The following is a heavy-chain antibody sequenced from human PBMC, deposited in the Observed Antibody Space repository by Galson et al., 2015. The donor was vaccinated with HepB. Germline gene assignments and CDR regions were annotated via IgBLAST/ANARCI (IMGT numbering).Heavy chain of an antibody. CDR3: ARGGRVFSYRGEYFHH. CDR2: ISYDGSNQ. J-gene: IGHJ1*01. D-gene: IGHD1-26*01. Sequence: SLRLSCAASGFTFSNYAMHWVRQAPGKGLEWVAVISYDGSNQYYADSVKGRFTISRDNSKNTLFLQVSSLRAEDTAVYYCARGGRVFSYRGEYFHHWGQGTLVTVSS. CDR1: GFTFSNYA. V-gene: IGHV3-30*04.